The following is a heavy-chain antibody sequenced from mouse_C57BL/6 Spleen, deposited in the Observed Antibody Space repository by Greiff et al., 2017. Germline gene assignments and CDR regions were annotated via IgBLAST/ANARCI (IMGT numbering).Heavy chain of an antibody. J-gene: IGHJ3*01. V-gene: IGHV14-4*01. CDR1: GFNIKDDY. D-gene: IGHD1-1*01. Sequence: EVQLQQSGAELVRPGASVKLSCTASGFNIKDDYMHWVKQRPEQGLEWIGWIDPENGDTEYASKFQGKATITADTSSNTAYLQLSSLTSEDTAVYYCTTDPITTFAYWGQGTLVTVSA. CDR3: TTDPITTFAY. CDR2: IDPENGDT.